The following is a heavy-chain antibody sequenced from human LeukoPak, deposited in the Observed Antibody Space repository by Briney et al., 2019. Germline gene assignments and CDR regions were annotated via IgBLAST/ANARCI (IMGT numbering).Heavy chain of an antibody. V-gene: IGHV3-23*01. CDR3: AKDLDIVATIVNDY. CDR1: GFTLSSYA. D-gene: IGHD5-12*01. Sequence: GGSLRLSCAASGFTLSSYAMSWVRQAPGKGLEWVSAVSGSGGSTYYADSVKGRFTISRDNSKNTLYLQMNSLRAEDTAVYYCAKDLDIVATIVNDYWGQGTLVTVSS. CDR2: VSGSGGST. J-gene: IGHJ4*02.